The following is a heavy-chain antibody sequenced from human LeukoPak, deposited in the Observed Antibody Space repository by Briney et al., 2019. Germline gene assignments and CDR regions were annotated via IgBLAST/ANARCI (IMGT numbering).Heavy chain of an antibody. Sequence: SETLSLTCTVSGDSISTYYWSWIRQPPGKGLEWIAYIDYRGSTTYNPSLRSRVTISVDTSRNQFSLKLSSVTAADTAVYYCARVDWNYERGIDYWGQGTLVTVSS. CDR1: GDSISTYY. CDR2: IDYRGST. J-gene: IGHJ4*02. D-gene: IGHD1-7*01. CDR3: ARVDWNYERGIDY. V-gene: IGHV4-59*01.